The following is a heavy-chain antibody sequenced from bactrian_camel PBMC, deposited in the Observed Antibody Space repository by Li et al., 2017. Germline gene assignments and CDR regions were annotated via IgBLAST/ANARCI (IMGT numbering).Heavy chain of an antibody. CDR3: AAAPDGWILFAPLQENDYKS. J-gene: IGHJ4*01. Sequence: QLVESGGGSVQAGGSLRLSCTVSGYTSSTWCMAWFRQAPGSEREGVAGIDTTGSTTYADSMKDRFTISKDNAKNTLYLQMNSLKPEDTAMYSCAAAPDGWILFAPLQENDYKSWGQGTQVTVS. CDR2: IDTTGST. V-gene: IGHV3S26*01. CDR1: GYTSSTWC. D-gene: IGHD2*01.